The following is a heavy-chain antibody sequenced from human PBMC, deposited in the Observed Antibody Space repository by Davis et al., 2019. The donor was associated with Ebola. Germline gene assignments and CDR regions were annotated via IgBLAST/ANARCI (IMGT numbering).Heavy chain of an antibody. J-gene: IGHJ6*04. CDR1: GGPIVSGGYY. Sequence: SETLSLTCTVSGGPIVSGGYYWSWSRQRPGKGLEWIGYIFYSGTTYYNPSLKSRVTISVDTSKYQFSLRLRSVTAADTAVYYCARRAGFQYYYGMDVWGKGTTVSVSS. V-gene: IGHV4-31*03. CDR3: ARRAGFQYYYGMDV. D-gene: IGHD3-10*01. CDR2: IFYSGTT.